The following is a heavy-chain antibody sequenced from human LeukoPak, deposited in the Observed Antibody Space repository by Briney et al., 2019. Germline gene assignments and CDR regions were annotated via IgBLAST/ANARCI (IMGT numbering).Heavy chain of an antibody. J-gene: IGHJ4*02. CDR1: GGSISSSNW. D-gene: IGHD6-19*01. V-gene: IGHV4-4*02. CDR2: IYHSGST. Sequence: SETLSLTCAVSGGSISSSNWWSWVRQPPGKGLEWIGEIYHSGSTNYNPSLKSRVTISVDKSKNQFSLKLSSVTAADTAVYYWARDLGVAGAGRGGGDYWGQGTLVTVSS. CDR3: ARDLGVAGAGRGGGDY.